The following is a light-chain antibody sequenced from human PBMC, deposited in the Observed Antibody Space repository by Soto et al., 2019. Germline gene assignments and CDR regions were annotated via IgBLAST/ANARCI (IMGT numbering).Light chain of an antibody. V-gene: IGKV3-20*01. CDR2: GAS. CDR1: QGVSSSY. Sequence: EIVLTQSPGTLSLSPGERATLSCRASQGVSSSYLTWYQQKPGQAPRLRIYGASSRATGIPDRFSGSGSGTDFTLTISRLEPDDFAVYYCQHYGSSPKYTFGQGTKLEIK. J-gene: IGKJ2*01. CDR3: QHYGSSPKYT.